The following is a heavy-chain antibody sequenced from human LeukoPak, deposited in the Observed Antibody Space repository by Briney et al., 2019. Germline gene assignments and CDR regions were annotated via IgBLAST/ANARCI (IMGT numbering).Heavy chain of an antibody. CDR2: ISFSSRYI. J-gene: IGHJ2*01. V-gene: IGHV3-21*01. Sequence: GGSLRLSCVASGFTFSSNSMNWVRQAPGKGLEWVSSISFSSRYIYYADSVKGRFTISRDNAKNSLYLQMNSLRAEDTAVYYCARDSDYYGSGSPSWYFDLWGRGTLVTVSS. CDR3: ARDSDYYGSGSPSWYFDL. D-gene: IGHD3-10*01. CDR1: GFTFSSNS.